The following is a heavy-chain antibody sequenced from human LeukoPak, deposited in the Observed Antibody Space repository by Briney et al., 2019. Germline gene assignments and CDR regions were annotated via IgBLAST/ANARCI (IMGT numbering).Heavy chain of an antibody. J-gene: IGHJ3*02. Sequence: TGGSLRLSCAASGFTFSNYAMSWVRQAPGKGLEWVSGISGSGDSTYYADSVKGRFTISRDNSKNTLDLQMNSLRAEDTAVYYCAKDLFGLELSVGATPPGGFDIWGQGTMVTVSS. V-gene: IGHV3-23*01. CDR3: AKDLFGLELSVGATPPGGFDI. D-gene: IGHD1-26*01. CDR1: GFTFSNYA. CDR2: ISGSGDST.